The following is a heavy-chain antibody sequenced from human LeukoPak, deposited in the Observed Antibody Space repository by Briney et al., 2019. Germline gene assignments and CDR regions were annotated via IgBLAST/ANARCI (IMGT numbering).Heavy chain of an antibody. Sequence: GGSLRLSCAASGFTFSAYAMSWVRQAPGKGLEWVSSISGSGGSTYYADSVRGRFTVSRDNSRNTLALQMNSLRAEDAAVYYCAGSPTVDAAFDIWGQGTMVTVSS. CDR1: GFTFSAYA. CDR2: ISGSGGST. J-gene: IGHJ3*02. V-gene: IGHV3-23*01. D-gene: IGHD4-23*01. CDR3: AGSPTVDAAFDI.